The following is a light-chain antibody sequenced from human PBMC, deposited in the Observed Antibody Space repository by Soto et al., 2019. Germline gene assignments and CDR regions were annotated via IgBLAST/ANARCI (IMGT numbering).Light chain of an antibody. J-gene: IGKJ1*01. V-gene: IGKV1-17*01. CDR1: QGIGND. CDR3: LQHNSYARE. CDR2: AAS. Sequence: DFQMTQSPSSLSASVGDRVTITCRASQGIGNDLGWCQQKPGKAPKRLIYAASSFQSEVPSRFRGTGSGKEYALTVSRRQPEDFATYYYLQHNSYAREFGQGTKVEIK.